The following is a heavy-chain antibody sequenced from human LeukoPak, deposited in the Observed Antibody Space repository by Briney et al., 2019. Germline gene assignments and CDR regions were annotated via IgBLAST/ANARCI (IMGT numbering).Heavy chain of an antibody. CDR3: ARDLDSSGYLVSTPFLSTDGSDY. V-gene: IGHV3-21*01. CDR2: ISSSSSYI. Sequence: GGSLRLSCAASGFTFSSYSMNWVRQAPGKGLEWVSSISSSSSYIYYADSVKGRFTISRDNAKNSLYLQMNSLRAEDTAVYYCARDLDSSGYLVSTPFLSTDGSDYWGQGTLVTVSS. J-gene: IGHJ4*02. D-gene: IGHD3-22*01. CDR1: GFTFSSYS.